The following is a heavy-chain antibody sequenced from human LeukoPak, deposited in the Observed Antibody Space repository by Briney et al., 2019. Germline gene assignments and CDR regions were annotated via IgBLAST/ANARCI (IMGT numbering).Heavy chain of an antibody. CDR2: IRYDGSNK. Sequence: GGSLRLSCAASGFTFSSYGMHWVRQAPGKGLEWVAFIRYDGSNKYYADSVKGRFTISRDNSKNTLYLQMNSLRAEDTAVYYCAKDLLGYCSGGSCYSLGYWCQGTLVTVSA. V-gene: IGHV3-30*02. D-gene: IGHD2-15*01. J-gene: IGHJ4*02. CDR1: GFTFSSYG. CDR3: AKDLLGYCSGGSCYSLGY.